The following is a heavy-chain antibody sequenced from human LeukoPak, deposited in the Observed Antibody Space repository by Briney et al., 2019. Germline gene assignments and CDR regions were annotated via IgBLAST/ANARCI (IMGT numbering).Heavy chain of an antibody. CDR2: IYYSGGT. J-gene: IGHJ4*02. CDR3: ARDLEGGYSYGFHY. V-gene: IGHV4-59*01. D-gene: IGHD5-18*01. CDR1: GGSISSYY. Sequence: SETLSLTCTVSGGSISSYYWSWIRQPPRRGLGWVWYIYYSGGTNYNPSLESPVTISVDTSKNQFSLKLSSETAADTAVYFCARDLEGGYSYGFHYWGQGTLVTVSS.